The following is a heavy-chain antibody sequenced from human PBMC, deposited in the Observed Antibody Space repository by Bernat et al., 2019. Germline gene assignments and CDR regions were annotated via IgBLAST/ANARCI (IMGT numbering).Heavy chain of an antibody. CDR1: GFTVSSNY. D-gene: IGHD6-19*01. CDR2: IYSGGSS. V-gene: IGHV3-53*02. CDR3: ARAGDTNGWY. Sequence: EVQLVETGGGLIQPGGSLRLSCAASGFTVSSNYMSWVRQAPGKGREWVSGIYSGGSSYYADSVKGRFTISSDNSKNTLYLQMNSMRAEDTAVYYCARAGDTNGWYWGQGTLVTVSS. J-gene: IGHJ4*02.